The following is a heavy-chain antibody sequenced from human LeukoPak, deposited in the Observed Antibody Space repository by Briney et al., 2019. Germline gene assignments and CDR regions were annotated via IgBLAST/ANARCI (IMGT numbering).Heavy chain of an antibody. D-gene: IGHD5-12*01. J-gene: IGHJ4*02. Sequence: SETLSLTCTVSGGSISGYFWGWIRQPAGKGLEWIGRIYSSGSNNYNPSLKSRVTMSLDTSKNHLYLNLSSETAADTAVYYCAREPTSGREPTSGRPLDYWGQGTLVTVSS. CDR1: GGSISGYF. CDR2: IYSSGSN. V-gene: IGHV4-4*07. CDR3: AREPTSGREPTSGRPLDY.